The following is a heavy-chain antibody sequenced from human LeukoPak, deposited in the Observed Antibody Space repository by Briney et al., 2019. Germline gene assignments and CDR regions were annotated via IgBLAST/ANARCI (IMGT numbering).Heavy chain of an antibody. Sequence: ASVKVSFKASGYTFTGYYMHWVRQAPGQGLEWMGRINPNSGDTSYAQKFQGRVTMTRDTSISAAYMELTRLTSDDTAVYYCARDLIGCGSTTCYFDYWGQGTLVTVSS. D-gene: IGHD2-2*01. CDR2: INPNSGDT. J-gene: IGHJ4*02. CDR1: GYTFTGYY. CDR3: ARDLIGCGSTTCYFDY. V-gene: IGHV1-2*06.